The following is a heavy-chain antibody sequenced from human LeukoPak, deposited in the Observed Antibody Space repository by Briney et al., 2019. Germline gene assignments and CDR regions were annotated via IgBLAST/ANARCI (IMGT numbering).Heavy chain of an antibody. Sequence: ASVKVSCKASGYTFTSYGNSWVRQAPGQGLEWVGWISAYNGNTNYAQKLQGRVTMTTDTSTSTAYMELRSLRSDDTAVYYCARDHSSGWYVGAFDIWGQGTMVTVSS. D-gene: IGHD6-19*01. J-gene: IGHJ3*02. V-gene: IGHV1-18*01. CDR2: ISAYNGNT. CDR3: ARDHSSGWYVGAFDI. CDR1: GYTFTSYG.